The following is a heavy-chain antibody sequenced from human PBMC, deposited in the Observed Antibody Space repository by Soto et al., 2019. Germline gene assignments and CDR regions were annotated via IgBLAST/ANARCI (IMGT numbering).Heavy chain of an antibody. J-gene: IGHJ3*02. CDR2: IIPIFGTA. CDR1: GGTFSSYA. V-gene: IGHV1-69*01. Sequence: QVQLVQSGAEVKKPGSSVKVSCKASGGTFSSYAISWVRQAPGQGLEWMGGIIPIFGTANYAQKFQGRVTITADESTSTAYMELSSLRSEDTAVYYCASLCSTSCYFGFVNEDERLDAFDIWGQGTMVTVSS. CDR3: ASLCSTSCYFGFVNEDERLDAFDI. D-gene: IGHD2-2*01.